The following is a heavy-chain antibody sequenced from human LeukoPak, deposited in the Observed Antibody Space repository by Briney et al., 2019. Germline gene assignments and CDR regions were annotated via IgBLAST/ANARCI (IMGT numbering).Heavy chain of an antibody. V-gene: IGHV4-59*08. J-gene: IGHJ5*02. CDR2: LHYSGST. CDR3: ARGYWFDL. Sequence: SETLSLTCSVSGASIRDYYWTWIRQSPGKGLEWIGYLHYSGSTSYNPSLESRVTTSVDVSKNQFSLKLTSVTAEDTAIYYCARGYWFDLWGQGTRVTVSS. CDR1: GASIRDYY.